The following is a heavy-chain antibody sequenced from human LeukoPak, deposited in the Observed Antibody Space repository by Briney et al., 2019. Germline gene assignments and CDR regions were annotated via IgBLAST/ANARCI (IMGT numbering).Heavy chain of an antibody. D-gene: IGHD5-24*01. Sequence: TLSLTCTVSGDSISSANYYWNWIRQPPGKGLEWIGYVSYSGSTHYNPSLKSRATISADMFKNQFSLKLTSMTAADTAVYHCARGGEGYNYVYWGQGTLVTVSS. CDR1: GDSISSANYY. J-gene: IGHJ4*02. CDR3: ARGGEGYNYVY. V-gene: IGHV4-30-4*01. CDR2: VSYSGST.